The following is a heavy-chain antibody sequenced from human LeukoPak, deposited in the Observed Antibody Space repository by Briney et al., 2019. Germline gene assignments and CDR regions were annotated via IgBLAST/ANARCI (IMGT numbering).Heavy chain of an antibody. CDR2: INSDASST. V-gene: IGHV3-74*01. Sequence: GGSLRLSCAASGFTFSNYWMYWVRQVAGKGLVWVSRINSDASSTSYADFVKGRFTISRDNAEDTLYLQMNSLRVEDTGVYYCARDLAVAGDYYYGTDVWGQGTTVAVSS. CDR3: ARDLAVAGDYYYGTDV. CDR1: GFTFSNYW. J-gene: IGHJ6*02. D-gene: IGHD6-19*01.